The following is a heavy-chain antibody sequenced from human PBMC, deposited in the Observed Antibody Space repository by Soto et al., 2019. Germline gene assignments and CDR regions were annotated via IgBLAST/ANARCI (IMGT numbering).Heavy chain of an antibody. CDR3: AKGSNYDYVWGTYRRGIFFDY. V-gene: IGHV3-33*06. D-gene: IGHD3-16*02. Sequence: GGSLRLSCAASGFTFSSQWLHWVRQAPGKGLVWVAVIWYDGSNKYYADSVKGRFTISRDNSKNTLYLQMNSLRAEDTAVYYCAKGSNYDYVWGTYRRGIFFDYWGQGALVTVSS. CDR1: GFTFSSQW. CDR2: IWYDGSNK. J-gene: IGHJ4*02.